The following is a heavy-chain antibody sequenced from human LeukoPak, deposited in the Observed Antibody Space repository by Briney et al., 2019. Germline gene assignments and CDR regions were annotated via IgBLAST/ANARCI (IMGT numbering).Heavy chain of an antibody. J-gene: IGHJ4*02. V-gene: IGHV3-66*01. D-gene: IGHD6-19*01. CDR1: GFTVSSNY. CDR3: ASGYSSGWLDY. Sequence: GGSLRLSCAASGFTVSSNYMSWDRQAPGKGLEWVSVIYSGGSTYYADSVKGRFTISRDNSKNTLYLQMNSLRAEDTAVYYCASGYSSGWLDYWGQGTLVTVSS. CDR2: IYSGGST.